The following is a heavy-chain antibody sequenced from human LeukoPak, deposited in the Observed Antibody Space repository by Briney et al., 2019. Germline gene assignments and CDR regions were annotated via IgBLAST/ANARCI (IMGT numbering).Heavy chain of an antibody. V-gene: IGHV3-21*01. CDR1: GFIFSSYS. D-gene: IGHD3-9*01. CDR3: ARITYYDILTGYSTAMDV. Sequence: GGSLRLSCAASGFIFSSYSMNWVRQAPGKGLEWVSSISSSSSYIYYADSVKGRFTISRDNAKNSLYLQMNSLRAEDTAVYYCARITYYDILTGYSTAMDVWGKGTTVTVSS. CDR2: ISSSSSYI. J-gene: IGHJ6*03.